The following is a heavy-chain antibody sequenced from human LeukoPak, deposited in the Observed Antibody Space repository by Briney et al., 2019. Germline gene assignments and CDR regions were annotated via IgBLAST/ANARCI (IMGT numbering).Heavy chain of an antibody. CDR3: ARDLGGSCYSP. CDR2: ISAYNGHT. Sequence: ASVKVSCKSSGYTFITYGITWVRQAPGQGLECMGWISAYNGHTNYAQKFQGRVTMTTDTSTSTAYMELRNLRSDDAAVYYCARDLGGSCYSPWGQGTLVTVSS. V-gene: IGHV1-18*01. J-gene: IGHJ5*02. D-gene: IGHD2-15*01. CDR1: GYTFITYG.